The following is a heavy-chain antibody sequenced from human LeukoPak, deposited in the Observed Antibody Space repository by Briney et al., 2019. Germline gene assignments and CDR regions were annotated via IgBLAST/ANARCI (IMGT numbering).Heavy chain of an antibody. CDR2: IYYSGST. CDR1: GGSISSYY. D-gene: IGHD6-13*01. J-gene: IGHJ4*02. CDR3: ARSRGYFDY. Sequence: SETLSLTCTVSGGSISSYYWSWIRQPPGMGLEWIGYIYYSGSTNYNPSLKSRVTISVDTSKNQFSLKLSSVTAADTALYYCARSRGYFDYWGQGTLVTVSS. V-gene: IGHV4-59*01.